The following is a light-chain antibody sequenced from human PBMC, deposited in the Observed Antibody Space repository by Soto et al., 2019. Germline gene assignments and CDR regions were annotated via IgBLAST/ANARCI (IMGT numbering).Light chain of an antibody. CDR3: CSFAGSSVVV. CDR1: SSDVGSYNL. Sequence: QSALTQPASVSGSPGQSITISCTGTSSDVGSYNLVSWYQQLPGKAPKLMIYEGSKRPSGVSNRFSASKSGNTDSLTISGLQAEDEADYYCCSFAGSSVVVFGGGTQLTVL. J-gene: IGLJ2*01. V-gene: IGLV2-23*01. CDR2: EGS.